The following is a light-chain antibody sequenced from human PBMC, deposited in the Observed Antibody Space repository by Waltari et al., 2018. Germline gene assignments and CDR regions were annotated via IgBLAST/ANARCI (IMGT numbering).Light chain of an antibody. CDR1: TSDAGGYHS. CDR3: GSYTGSTTWV. V-gene: IGLV2-14*01. CDR2: DVS. J-gene: IGLJ3*02. Sequence: QSALTQPASVSGSPGQSITISCTGATSDAGGYHSLSWYQQRPGKAPKLLIFDVSNQPSGVSNRFSGSKSGNTASLTISGLQAEDEAAYYCGSYTGSTTWVFGGGTKLTVL.